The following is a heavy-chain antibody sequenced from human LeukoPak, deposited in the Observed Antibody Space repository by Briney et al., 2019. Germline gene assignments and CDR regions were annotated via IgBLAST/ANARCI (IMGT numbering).Heavy chain of an antibody. V-gene: IGHV1-69*04. Sequence: SVKVSCKASGGTFSSYAISWVRQALGQGLEWMGRIIPIFGIANYAQKFQGRVTITADKSTSTAYMELSSLRSEDTAVYYCARKYYYDSSGYSPHAFDIWGQGTMVTVSS. CDR3: ARKYYYDSSGYSPHAFDI. J-gene: IGHJ3*02. CDR2: IIPIFGIA. CDR1: GGTFSSYA. D-gene: IGHD3-22*01.